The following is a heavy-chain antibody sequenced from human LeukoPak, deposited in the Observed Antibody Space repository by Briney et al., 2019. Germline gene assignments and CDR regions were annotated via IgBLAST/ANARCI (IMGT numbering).Heavy chain of an antibody. CDR3: ARQDYYDSSVIDAFDI. Sequence: SETLSLTCAVSGYSISSGYYWGWIRQPPGKGLEWIGSIYHSGSTYYNPSLKSRVTISVDTSKNQFSLKLRSVTAADTAVYYCARQDYYDSSVIDAFDIWGQGTMVTVSS. D-gene: IGHD3-22*01. CDR2: IYHSGST. J-gene: IGHJ3*02. CDR1: GYSISSGYY. V-gene: IGHV4-38-2*01.